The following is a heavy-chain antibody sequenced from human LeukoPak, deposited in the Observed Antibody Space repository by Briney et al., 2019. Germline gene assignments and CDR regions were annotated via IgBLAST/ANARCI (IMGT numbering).Heavy chain of an antibody. D-gene: IGHD5-18*01. J-gene: IGHJ3*02. CDR2: IIPIFGTA. Sequence: EASVNVSCKASGGTFSSYAISWVRQAPGQGLEWMGGIIPIFGTANYAQKFQGRVTITADKSTSTAYMELSSLRSEDTAVYYCAGPWVDTAMVHAFDIWGQGTMVTVSS. CDR3: AGPWVDTAMVHAFDI. CDR1: GGTFSSYA. V-gene: IGHV1-69*06.